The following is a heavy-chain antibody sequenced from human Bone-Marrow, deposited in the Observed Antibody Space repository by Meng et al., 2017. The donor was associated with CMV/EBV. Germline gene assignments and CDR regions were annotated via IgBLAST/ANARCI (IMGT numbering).Heavy chain of an antibody. J-gene: IGHJ4*02. D-gene: IGHD3-16*01. Sequence: SGTRLVKSSKPLCTTCFVPGSPIKVYKRNWVLQPAAQRLEWIGFIHVIGHSVYNTSFKSRVTVSLDDSKRHFSLTLHSVTAADTATYYCAGSRPGGGACDYWGQGILVTVSS. CDR2: IHVIGHS. CDR3: AGSRPGGGACDY. CDR1: GSPIKVYK. V-gene: IGHV4-4*07.